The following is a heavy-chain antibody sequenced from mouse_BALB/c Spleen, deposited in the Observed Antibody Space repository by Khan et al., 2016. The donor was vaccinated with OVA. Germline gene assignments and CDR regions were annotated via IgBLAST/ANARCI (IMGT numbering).Heavy chain of an antibody. J-gene: IGHJ2*01. CDR3: ARDRIDY. Sequence: QVQLQQSGAELAKPGASVKMSCTASGYTFTSYWMHWIKQRLGQGLEWIGYINPTSGYTDYNQKFKDKATLSADKSSSTAYMQLSSLTSDDSAVYYCARDRIDYWGQGTALTVSS. CDR1: GYTFTSYW. CDR2: INPTSGYT. V-gene: IGHV1-7*01.